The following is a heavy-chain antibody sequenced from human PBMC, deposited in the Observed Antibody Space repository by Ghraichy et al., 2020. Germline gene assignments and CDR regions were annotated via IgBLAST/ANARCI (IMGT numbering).Heavy chain of an antibody. V-gene: IGHV2-70*11. Sequence: SGPTLVKPTQTLTLTCTFSGFSLSTSGMCVSWIRQPPGKALEWLARIDWDDDKYYSTSLKTRLTISKDTSKNQVVLTMTNMDPVDTATYYCARTQRGTYYELLGVGMDVWGQGTTVTVSS. J-gene: IGHJ6*02. CDR3: ARTQRGTYYELLGVGMDV. D-gene: IGHD3-3*01. CDR1: GFSLSTSGMC. CDR2: IDWDDDK.